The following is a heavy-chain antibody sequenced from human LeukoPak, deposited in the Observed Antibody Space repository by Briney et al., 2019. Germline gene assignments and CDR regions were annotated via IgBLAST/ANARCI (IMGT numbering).Heavy chain of an antibody. CDR1: GFTFSDHY. CDR3: AREHHYSSGWHDAFDI. Sequence: GRSLRLSCAASGFTFSDHYMHWVRQAPGKGLEWVGRTRNKANGYTTEYAASVKGRFTISRDDSKNSLYLQMNSLKTEDTAVYYCAREHHYSSGWHDAFDIWGQGTMVTVSS. V-gene: IGHV3-72*01. J-gene: IGHJ3*02. CDR2: TRNKANGYTT. D-gene: IGHD6-19*01.